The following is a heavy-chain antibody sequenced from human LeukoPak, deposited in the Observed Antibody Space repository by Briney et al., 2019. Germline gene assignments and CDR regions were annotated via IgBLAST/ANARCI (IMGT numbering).Heavy chain of an antibody. CDR1: GFTFSSYA. CDR3: ARVRVGVLWFGEFFDY. D-gene: IGHD3-10*01. CDR2: ISYDGSNK. V-gene: IGHV3-30*04. Sequence: PGGSLRLSCAASGFTFSSYAMHWVRQAPGKGLEWVAVISYDGSNKYYADSVKGRFTISRDNSKNTLYQQMNSLRAEDTAVYYCARVRVGVLWFGEFFDYWGQGTLVTVSS. J-gene: IGHJ4*02.